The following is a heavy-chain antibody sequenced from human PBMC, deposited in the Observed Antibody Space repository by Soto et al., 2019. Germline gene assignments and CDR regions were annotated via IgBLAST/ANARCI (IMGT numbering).Heavy chain of an antibody. CDR3: AREGGGIAAAGAGNDAFDI. Sequence: ASVKVSCKASGYTLSDYYMQWVRQAPGQGLEWMGWFNPNSGDTNYAQKFQGRVTMTRDTSIATAYMELSSLKSDGTAVYYCAREGGGIAAAGAGNDAFDIWGQGTMVTVSS. D-gene: IGHD6-13*01. CDR1: GYTLSDYY. J-gene: IGHJ3*02. CDR2: FNPNSGDT. V-gene: IGHV1-2*02.